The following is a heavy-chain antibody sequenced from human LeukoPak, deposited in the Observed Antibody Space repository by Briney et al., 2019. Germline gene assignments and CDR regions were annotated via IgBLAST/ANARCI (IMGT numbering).Heavy chain of an antibody. V-gene: IGHV3-23*01. CDR1: GFNFRRYG. CDR2: ISDSGGNT. J-gene: IGHJ4*02. CDR3: AKQDIRSSAWYD. Sequence: GSLKLSRSGSGFNFRRYGMSWVRQAPGQGLEWVSAISDSGGNTYYADSVKGRFTISRDNSKNTLYLQMNSLRAEDTAVYYCAKQDIRSSAWYDWGQGTLVTVSS. D-gene: IGHD6-19*01.